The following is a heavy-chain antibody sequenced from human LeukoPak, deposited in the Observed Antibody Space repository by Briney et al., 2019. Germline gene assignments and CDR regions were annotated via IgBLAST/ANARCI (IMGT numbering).Heavy chain of an antibody. D-gene: IGHD3-22*01. CDR2: INPNSGGT. CDR1: GYTFTGYY. Sequence: VASVKVSCKASGYTFTGYYMHWVRQAPGQGLEWMGWINPNSGGTNYAQKFQGRVTMTRDTSISTAYMELSRLRSDDTAVYYCARRYYDSSVLGGIYYFDYWGQGTLVTVSS. J-gene: IGHJ4*02. V-gene: IGHV1-2*02. CDR3: ARRYYDSSVLGGIYYFDY.